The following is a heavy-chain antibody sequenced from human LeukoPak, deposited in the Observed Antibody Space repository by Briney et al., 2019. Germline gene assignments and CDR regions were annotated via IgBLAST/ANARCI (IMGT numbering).Heavy chain of an antibody. V-gene: IGHV4-59*08. J-gene: IGHJ4*02. CDR1: GGSISSYY. CDR2: IYYSGST. CDR3: ARQTSRPYYFDY. Sequence: SETLSLTCTVSGGSISSYYWSWIRQPPGKGLEWIGYIYYSGSTNYNPSLKSRVTISVDTSKNQFSLKLSSVTAADTAVYYCARQTSRPYYFDYWGQGTLVTVSS.